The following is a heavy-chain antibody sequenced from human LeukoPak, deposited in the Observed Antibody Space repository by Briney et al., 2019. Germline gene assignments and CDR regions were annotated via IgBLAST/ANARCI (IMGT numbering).Heavy chain of an antibody. Sequence: GGSLRLSCAASGFTFSIYAMSWVRQAPGKGLEGGSAISGSGGSTYYADSVKGRFTISRDNSKNTLYLQMNSLRAEDTAVYYCAKTLPGYCSGGSCLRTLEYWGQGTLVTVSS. V-gene: IGHV3-23*01. CDR2: ISGSGGST. CDR1: GFTFSIYA. D-gene: IGHD2-15*01. CDR3: AKTLPGYCSGGSCLRTLEY. J-gene: IGHJ4*02.